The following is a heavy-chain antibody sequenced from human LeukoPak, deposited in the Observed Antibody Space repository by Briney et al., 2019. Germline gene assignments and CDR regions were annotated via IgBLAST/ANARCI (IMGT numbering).Heavy chain of an antibody. D-gene: IGHD1-7*01. Sequence: SVKVSCKASGGTFRTDAIAWIRQAPGEGLEWMGGIIPFNGAPNFAQRFHGRVTITTDETTSTVYMELGSLRSEDTAVYYCAREVITETTLGWFDPWGQGTLITVSS. CDR2: IIPFNGAP. V-gene: IGHV1-69*05. CDR1: GGTFRTDA. CDR3: AREVITETTLGWFDP. J-gene: IGHJ5*02.